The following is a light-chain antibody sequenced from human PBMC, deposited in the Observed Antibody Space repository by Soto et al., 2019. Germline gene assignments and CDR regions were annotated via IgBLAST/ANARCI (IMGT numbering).Light chain of an antibody. Sequence: DIVMTQSPDSLAVSLGEMATINCKSSHNLLYTSNNKKYLAWYQHKAGKPPQLLIYWASTRESGVPDRFSGRGSGTDFTLTIRNLKAEDGAVYYCQQYYDTPYTFGQGTKLEI. CDR2: WAS. CDR3: QQYYDTPYT. CDR1: HNLLYTSNNKKY. V-gene: IGKV4-1*01. J-gene: IGKJ2*01.